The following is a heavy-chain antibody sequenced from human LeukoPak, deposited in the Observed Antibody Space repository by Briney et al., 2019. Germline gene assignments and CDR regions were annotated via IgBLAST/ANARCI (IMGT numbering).Heavy chain of an antibody. D-gene: IGHD6-13*01. CDR2: IIPIFGTA. J-gene: IGHJ5*02. Sequence: SVKVSCKXSGGTFSSYAISWVRQTPGQGLEWVGGIIPIFGTANYAQKFQGRVTITTDESTSTAYMELSSLRSEDTAVYYCAREVSSSSWSLRANWFDPWGQGTLVTVSS. V-gene: IGHV1-69*05. CDR1: GGTFSSYA. CDR3: AREVSSSSWSLRANWFDP.